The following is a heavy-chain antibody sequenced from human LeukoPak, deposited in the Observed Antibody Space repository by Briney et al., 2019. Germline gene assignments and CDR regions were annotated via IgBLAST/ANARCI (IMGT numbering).Heavy chain of an antibody. CDR1: GLTFTSYA. D-gene: IGHD6-13*01. CDR3: AKLSSSWYEGWFDP. Sequence: GGSLRLSCAPSGLTFTSYAMSWVRQAAGNGRDWVSAISGSGGSKYYADCVKGRFTISRDNYKNTLYLQMNSLRAEETAVYYCAKLSSSWYEGWFDPWGQGTLVTVSS. CDR2: ISGSGGSK. V-gene: IGHV3-23*01. J-gene: IGHJ5*02.